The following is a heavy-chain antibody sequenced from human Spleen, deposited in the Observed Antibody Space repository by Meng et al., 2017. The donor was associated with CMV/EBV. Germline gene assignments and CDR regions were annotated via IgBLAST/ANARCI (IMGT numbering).Heavy chain of an antibody. CDR2: IQLGGST. CDR1: ISRSDW. D-gene: IGHD2-8*01. J-gene: IGHJ2*01. Sequence: ISRSDWGSWVRQTPGKGLEWIGEIQLGGSTNYNPSLRSRVTTSPDKSKNQFSLKLSSVTAADTAVYYCARENTYCTNGLCYRHFDLWGRGTLVTVSS. V-gene: IGHV4-4*02. CDR3: ARENTYCTNGLCYRHFDL.